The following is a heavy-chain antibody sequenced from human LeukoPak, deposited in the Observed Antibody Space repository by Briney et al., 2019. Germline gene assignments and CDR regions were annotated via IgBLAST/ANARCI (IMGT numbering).Heavy chain of an antibody. V-gene: IGHV3-48*03. Sequence: PGGSLRLSFAASGFTFSSYEMNWVRQAPGKGLEWVSYISSSGSTIYYADSVKGRFTISRDNAKNSLYLQMNSLRAEDTAVYYCARGVRQWLLTYYFDYWGQGTLVTVSS. J-gene: IGHJ4*02. CDR3: ARGVRQWLLTYYFDY. D-gene: IGHD6-19*01. CDR1: GFTFSSYE. CDR2: ISSSGSTI.